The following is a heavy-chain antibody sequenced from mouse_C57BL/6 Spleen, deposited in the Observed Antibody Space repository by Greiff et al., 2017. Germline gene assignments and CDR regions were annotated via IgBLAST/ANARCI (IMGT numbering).Heavy chain of an antibody. CDR2: IHPNSGST. D-gene: IGHD1-1*01. V-gene: IGHV1-64*01. J-gene: IGHJ2*01. CDR1: GYTFTSYW. CDR3: AIITTVVERDYFDY. Sequence: VQLQQPGAELVKPGASVKLSCKASGYTFTSYWMHWVKQRPGQGLEWIGMIHPNSGSTNYNEKFKSKATLTVDKSSSTAYMQLSSLTSEDSAVYYCAIITTVVERDYFDYWGQGTTLTVSS.